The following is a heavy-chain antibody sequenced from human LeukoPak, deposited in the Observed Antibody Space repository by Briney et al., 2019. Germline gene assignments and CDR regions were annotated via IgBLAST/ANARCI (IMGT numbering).Heavy chain of an antibody. V-gene: IGHV3-23*01. CDR2: ISGSGADT. CDR3: AKDPVHGTGDGWAGDYFDY. D-gene: IGHD3/OR15-3a*01. J-gene: IGHJ4*02. CDR1: GFTFSSYA. Sequence: PGGSLRLSCAASGFTFSSYAMTWVRQTPEKGLEWVSGISGSGADTYYADSVKGRFTISRDNSKNTLYLQMNSLRAEDTAVYYCAKDPVHGTGDGWAGDYFDYWGQGTVVTVSS.